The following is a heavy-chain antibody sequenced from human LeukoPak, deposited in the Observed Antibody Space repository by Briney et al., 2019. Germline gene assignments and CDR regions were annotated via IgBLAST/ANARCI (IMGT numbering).Heavy chain of an antibody. CDR1: GYSFTSYW. Sequence: GESLKISCKGSGYSFTSYWIGWVRQMPGKGLEGMVIIYPGDSDTRYSPSFQGQVTISADKSVSTAYPQWSSLKASDTAMYYCARLVGSSSSPYDYWGQGTLVTVSS. CDR3: ARLVGSSSSPYDY. V-gene: IGHV5-51*01. J-gene: IGHJ4*02. CDR2: IYPGDSDT. D-gene: IGHD6-6*01.